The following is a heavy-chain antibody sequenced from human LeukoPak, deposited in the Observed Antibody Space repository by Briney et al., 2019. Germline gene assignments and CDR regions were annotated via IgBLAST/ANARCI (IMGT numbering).Heavy chain of an antibody. V-gene: IGHV3-49*04. J-gene: IGHJ4*02. Sequence: GGSLRLSCTASGFTFGDYAMTWVRQAPGKGLEWVGFIRSKAYGGTAEYAASVKGRFTISRDDSKSIAYLQMNSLKTEDTAVYYCTRDQTPYYWGQGTLVTVSS. CDR3: TRDQTPYY. CDR1: GFTFGDYA. CDR2: IRSKAYGGTA.